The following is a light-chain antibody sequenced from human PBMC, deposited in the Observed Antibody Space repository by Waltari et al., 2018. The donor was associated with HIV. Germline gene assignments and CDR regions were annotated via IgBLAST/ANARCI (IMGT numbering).Light chain of an antibody. V-gene: IGKV1-12*01. CDR3: QQADSFPHT. J-gene: IGKJ4*01. Sequence: EIQMAQSPSSVTGSVGDRVTITCRTSQSIGSSLAWYQIQPGEAPKLLIFGASRLENGVPPRVVGSGSGTEFALTISSLQTEDSATYYCQQADSFPHTFGGGTKVEV. CDR1: QSIGSS. CDR2: GAS.